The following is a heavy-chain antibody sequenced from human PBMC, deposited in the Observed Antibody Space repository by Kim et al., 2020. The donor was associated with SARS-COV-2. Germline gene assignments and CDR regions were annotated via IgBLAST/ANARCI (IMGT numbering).Heavy chain of an antibody. D-gene: IGHD3-3*01. Sequence: SETLSLTCTVSGGSISSGGYYWNWIRQHPGKGLEWIGYIYYSGSTYYNPSLKSRVTISVDTSKSQFSLKLSSVTAADTAVYYCASLFAEVTIFGVFNYGMDVWGQGTTVTVSS. V-gene: IGHV4-31*03. CDR2: IYYSGST. J-gene: IGHJ6*02. CDR1: GGSISSGGYY. CDR3: ASLFAEVTIFGVFNYGMDV.